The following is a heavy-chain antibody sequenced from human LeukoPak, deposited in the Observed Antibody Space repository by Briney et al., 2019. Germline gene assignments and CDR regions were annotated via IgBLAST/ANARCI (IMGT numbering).Heavy chain of an antibody. V-gene: IGHV4-34*01. CDR2: INHSGST. CDR3: ARHKGGGVLLWFGELPPRLRYFDY. CDR1: GGSFSGYY. Sequence: SETLSLTCAVYGGSFSGYYWSWIRQPSGKGLEWIGEINHSGSTNYNPSLKSRVTISVDTSKNQFSLKLSSVTAADTAVYYCARHKGGGVLLWFGELPPRLRYFDYWGQGTLVTVSS. J-gene: IGHJ4*02. D-gene: IGHD3-10*01.